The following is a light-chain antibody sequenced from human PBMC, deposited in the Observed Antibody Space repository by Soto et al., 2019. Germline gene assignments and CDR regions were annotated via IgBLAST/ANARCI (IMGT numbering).Light chain of an antibody. CDR3: QQFNSYPFT. J-gene: IGKJ3*01. CDR1: QGISSA. Sequence: AIQLTQSPSSLSASVGDRVTITCRASQGISSALAWYQQKPGKAPKLLIYDAFCLESGVPSRFSSSGSRTDFTLTISSLQPEDFATYYCQQFNSYPFTFGPGTKVDIK. CDR2: DAF. V-gene: IGKV1-13*02.